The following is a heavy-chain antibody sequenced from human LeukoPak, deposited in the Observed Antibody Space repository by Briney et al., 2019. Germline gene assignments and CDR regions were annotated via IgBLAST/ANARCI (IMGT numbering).Heavy chain of an antibody. CDR3: ARDRAAAGSTFDY. CDR2: INPNSGGT. V-gene: IGHV1-2*02. D-gene: IGHD6-13*01. J-gene: IGHJ4*02. Sequence: ASVKVSCKASGYTFTGYYMHWVRQAPGQGLEWMGWINPNSGGTNSAQKFQGRVTMTRDTSITTAYMELSRLRSDDTAVYYCARDRAAAGSTFDYWGQGTLVTVSS. CDR1: GYTFTGYY.